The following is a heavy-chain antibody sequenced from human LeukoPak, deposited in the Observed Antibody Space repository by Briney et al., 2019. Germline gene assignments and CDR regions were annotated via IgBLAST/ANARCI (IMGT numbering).Heavy chain of an antibody. D-gene: IGHD2-2*01. V-gene: IGHV1-8*01. CDR2: MNPKGGNT. CDR1: GYTLTSYG. CDR3: ARVSGYCSGTNCYYHYGMDV. Sequence: ASVKVSCKAPGYTLTSYGINWVRQATGQGLEWMGWMNPKGGNTGYAQKFQGRVTMTRNTSISTAYMELSSLRSEDTAVYYCARVSGYCSGTNCYYHYGMDVWGQGTTVTVSS. J-gene: IGHJ6*02.